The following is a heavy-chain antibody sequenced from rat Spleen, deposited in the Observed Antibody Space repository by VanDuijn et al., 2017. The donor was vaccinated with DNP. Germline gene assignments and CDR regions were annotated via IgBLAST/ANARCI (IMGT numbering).Heavy chain of an antibody. J-gene: IGHJ1*01. Sequence: EVQLRESGHGLVKPSQSRALTCSGTGYSVTRNYWAWIRKFPGNKMKWKGYISYSGSTGYNPSLKSRISITRDTSKNQFFLQLNSITTEDTATYYCARGLNYGGYNYYWYFDFWGPGTMVTVSS. D-gene: IGHD1-11*01. CDR2: ISYSGST. CDR1: GYSVTRNY. V-gene: IGHV3-1*01. CDR3: ARGLNYGGYNYYWYFDF.